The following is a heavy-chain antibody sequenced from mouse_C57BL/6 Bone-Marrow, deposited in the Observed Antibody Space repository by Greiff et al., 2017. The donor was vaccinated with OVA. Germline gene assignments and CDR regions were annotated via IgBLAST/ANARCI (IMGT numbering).Heavy chain of an antibody. D-gene: IGHD2-1*01. CDR2: FYPGGGSI. J-gene: IGHJ4*01. Sequence: VQLQQSGAELVKPGASVKLSCKASGYTFTEYTIHWVKQRSGQGLEWIGWFYPGGGSIKYNEKFKDKATLTADKSSSTVYMELSRLTSEDSAVYFCARHEEGGDYYGNHGAMDYWGQGTSVTVSS. CDR1: GYTFTEYT. V-gene: IGHV1-62-2*01. CDR3: ARHEEGGDYYGNHGAMDY.